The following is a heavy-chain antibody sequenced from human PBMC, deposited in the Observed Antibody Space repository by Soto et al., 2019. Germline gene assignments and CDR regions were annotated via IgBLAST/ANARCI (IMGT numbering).Heavy chain of an antibody. J-gene: IGHJ6*02. V-gene: IGHV1-18*01. Sequence: GASVKVSCKASGYTFTRSGISWVRQAPGQGLEWMGWISTYNGDTNYAQTFQGRVTMTTDTSTSTVHMEVRSLRSDDTAVYYCAREGVAAYYYYGTDVWGQGTPVTVS. D-gene: IGHD5-12*01. CDR1: GYTFTRSG. CDR3: AREGVAAYYYYGTDV. CDR2: ISTYNGDT.